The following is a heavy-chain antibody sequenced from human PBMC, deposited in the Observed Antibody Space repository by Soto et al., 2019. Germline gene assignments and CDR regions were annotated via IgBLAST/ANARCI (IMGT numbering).Heavy chain of an antibody. J-gene: IGHJ4*02. Sequence: GGSLRLSCVASGFTFSSYALNWVRQAPGRGLEWVSAISGSGGTTYYADSVKGRFTISRDNSKNTLFLQMNSLRAEDAAIYYCAKSPEFIITSFDYWGQESLVTVPS. V-gene: IGHV3-23*01. D-gene: IGHD3-22*01. CDR1: GFTFSSYA. CDR2: ISGSGGTT. CDR3: AKSPEFIITSFDY.